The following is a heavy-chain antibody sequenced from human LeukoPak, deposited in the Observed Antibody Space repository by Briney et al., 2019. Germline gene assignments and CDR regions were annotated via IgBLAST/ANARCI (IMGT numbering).Heavy chain of an antibody. CDR2: INPNSGGT. Sequence: ASVKVSCKASGYTFTGYYMHWVRQAPGQGLEWMGWINPNSGGTNYAQKFQGRVTMTRDTSISTAYMELSRLRSDDTAVYYCAREVGTAMVPDYWGQGTLVTVSS. V-gene: IGHV1-2*02. CDR1: GYTFTGYY. CDR3: AREVGTAMVPDY. D-gene: IGHD5-18*01. J-gene: IGHJ4*02.